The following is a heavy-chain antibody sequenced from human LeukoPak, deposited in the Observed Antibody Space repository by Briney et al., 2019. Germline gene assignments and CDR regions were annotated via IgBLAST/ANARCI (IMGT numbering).Heavy chain of an antibody. CDR1: GFTFSSYS. D-gene: IGHD6-19*01. V-gene: IGHV3-21*01. CDR3: ASFGGAVAEH. Sequence: PVGALRLSCAASGFTFSSYSMNWVRQAPGRGVEWVSSISSSSSYIYNAGSVKGRITNSRDNAKNALYLQMTRLRAEDSAVYYCASFGGAVAEHWGQGTLVTVSS. CDR2: ISSSSSYI. J-gene: IGHJ4*02.